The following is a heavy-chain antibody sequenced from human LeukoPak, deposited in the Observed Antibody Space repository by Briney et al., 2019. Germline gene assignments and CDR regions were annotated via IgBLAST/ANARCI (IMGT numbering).Heavy chain of an antibody. V-gene: IGHV4-34*12. J-gene: IGHJ4*02. CDR3: RYGSNYYFDS. D-gene: IGHD5-24*01. CDR1: GGSISMYY. Sequence: PSETLSLTCTVSGGSISMYYWSWIRQPPGKGLEWIGEIIHTGSTNYNPSLKSRVTISIDTSKSQFSLRLSSVTAADTAVHRGRYGSNYYFDSWGQGILVTVSS. CDR2: IIHTGST.